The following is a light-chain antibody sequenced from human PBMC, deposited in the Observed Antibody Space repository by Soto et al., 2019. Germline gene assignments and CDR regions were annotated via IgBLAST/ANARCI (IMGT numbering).Light chain of an antibody. CDR2: DAS. Sequence: DILMTQSPATLSVSPGERDTLSCSASQSVSSNLAWYQQKPGQAPRLLIYDASTRATGISARFSGSGSGTEFALTISSLQSEDFGVYYCQQYNNWHPHTWDQGPKVDXK. J-gene: IGKJ2*01. CDR3: QQYNNWHPHT. CDR1: QSVSSN. V-gene: IGKV3-15*01.